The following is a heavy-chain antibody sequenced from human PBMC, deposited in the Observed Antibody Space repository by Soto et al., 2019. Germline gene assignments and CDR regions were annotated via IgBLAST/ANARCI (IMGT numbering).Heavy chain of an antibody. CDR2: ISFSSSTI. CDR1: GFTFSSYE. V-gene: IGHV3-48*03. CDR3: ARDNGMAGSFDP. Sequence: EVQLVESGGGLVQPGGSLRLSCAASGFTFSSYEMNWVRQAPGKGLEWVSYISFSSSTIFYADSVRGRFTISRDNAKNSLYLQMNTLRDEDTAVYYCARDNGMAGSFDPWGQGTLVTVSS. D-gene: IGHD2-8*01. J-gene: IGHJ5*02.